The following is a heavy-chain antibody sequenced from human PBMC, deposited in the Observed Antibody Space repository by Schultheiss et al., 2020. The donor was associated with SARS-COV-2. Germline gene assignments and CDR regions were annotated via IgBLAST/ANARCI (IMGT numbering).Heavy chain of an antibody. Sequence: SETLSLTCTVSGGSISSGGYYWSWIRQPAGKGLEWIGRIYTSGSTNYNPSLKSRVTISVDTSKNQFSLKLSSVTAADTAVYYCARRGITMIGEISYWYFDLWGRGTLVTVSS. CDR3: ARRGITMIGEISYWYFDL. V-gene: IGHV4-61*02. D-gene: IGHD3-22*01. CDR1: GGSISSGGYY. J-gene: IGHJ2*01. CDR2: IYTSGST.